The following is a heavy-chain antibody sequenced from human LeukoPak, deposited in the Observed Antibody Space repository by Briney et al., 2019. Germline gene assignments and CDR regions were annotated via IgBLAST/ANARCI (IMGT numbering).Heavy chain of an antibody. J-gene: IGHJ4*02. D-gene: IGHD6-13*01. Sequence: GASVKVSCKASGYTFTSYGISWVRQAPGQGLEWMGIINPSGGSTSYAQKFQGRVTMTRDMSTSTVYMELSSLRSEDTAVYYCARFSLDVAAAPQSDYWGQGTLVTVSS. V-gene: IGHV1-46*01. CDR2: INPSGGST. CDR1: GYTFTSYG. CDR3: ARFSLDVAAAPQSDY.